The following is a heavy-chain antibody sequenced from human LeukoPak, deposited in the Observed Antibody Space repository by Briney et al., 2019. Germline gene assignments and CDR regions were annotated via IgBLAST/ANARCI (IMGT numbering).Heavy chain of an antibody. V-gene: IGHV3-7*01. CDR2: IKRDGSEK. D-gene: IGHD2-8*01. Sequence: GGSLRLSCAASGFTFSAFWMSWVRQAPVKGLEWVANIKRDGSEKYLVDSVEGRFTVSRDNAKNSLYLQMSSLRVEDTAVYYCARDTQGVYWGQGTLVTVSS. J-gene: IGHJ4*02. CDR1: GFTFSAFW. CDR3: ARDTQGVY.